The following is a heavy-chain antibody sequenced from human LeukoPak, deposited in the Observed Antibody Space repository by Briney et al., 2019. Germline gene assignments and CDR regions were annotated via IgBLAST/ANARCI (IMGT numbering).Heavy chain of an antibody. Sequence: GGSLRLSCAASGFTFSSYEMNWVRQAPGKGLEWVSYISSSGSTIYYADSVKGRFTISRDNAKNSLYLQMNSLRAEDTAVYYCAKTTVTTSLPFDYWGQGTLATVSS. V-gene: IGHV3-48*03. D-gene: IGHD4-17*01. J-gene: IGHJ4*02. CDR1: GFTFSSYE. CDR3: AKTTVTTSLPFDY. CDR2: ISSSGSTI.